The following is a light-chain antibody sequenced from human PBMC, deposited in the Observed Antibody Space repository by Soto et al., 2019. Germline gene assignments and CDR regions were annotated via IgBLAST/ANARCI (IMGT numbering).Light chain of an antibody. Sequence: QSALTQPPSASGSLAQSVTISCTGTSSDVGGYNYVSWHQQHPGKAPKLMIYEVTKRPSGVPDRFSGSKSGNTASLTASGLQAEDEADYYCSSFAGGGNPVLFGGGTKLTVL. CDR3: SSFAGGGNPVL. J-gene: IGLJ2*01. V-gene: IGLV2-8*01. CDR2: EVT. CDR1: SSDVGGYNY.